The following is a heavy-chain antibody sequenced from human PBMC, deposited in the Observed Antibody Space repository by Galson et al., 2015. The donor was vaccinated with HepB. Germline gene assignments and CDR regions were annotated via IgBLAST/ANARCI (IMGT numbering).Heavy chain of an antibody. Sequence: SLRLFCAASGFTFSSYAMSWVRQAPGKGLEWVAGISGNDYSTYYADSVKDRFTIFRDNSKNTVFLQMNSLRAEDTAVYYCAKGRIAAPNTCFDCRGQGTVVTVSS. CDR1: GFTFSSYA. V-gene: IGHV3-23*01. D-gene: IGHD6-13*01. J-gene: IGHJ4*02. CDR3: AKGRIAAPNTCFDC. CDR2: ISGNDYST.